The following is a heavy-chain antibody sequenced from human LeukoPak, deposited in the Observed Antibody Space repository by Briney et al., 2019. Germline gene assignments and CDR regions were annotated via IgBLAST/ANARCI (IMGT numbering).Heavy chain of an antibody. CDR3: ARLVATTSYYYYGMDV. D-gene: IGHD5-12*01. CDR2: IYYSGST. V-gene: IGHV4-31*03. J-gene: IGHJ6*02. Sequence: PSETLSLTCTVSGGSISSGGYYWSWIRQHPGKGLEWIGYIYYSGSTYYNPSLKSRVTISVDTSKNQFSLKLSSVTAADTAVYYCARLVATTSYYYYGMDVWGQGTTVTVSS. CDR1: GGSISSGGYY.